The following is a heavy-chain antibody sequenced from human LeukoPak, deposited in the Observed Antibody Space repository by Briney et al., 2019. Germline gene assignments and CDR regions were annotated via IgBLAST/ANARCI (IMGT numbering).Heavy chain of an antibody. Sequence: ASVKVSCKASGFTFTSYYMHWVRQAPGQGLEWMGIINPSGSYTSYAQAFQGRVTITRDTSARTAYMELSSLRSEDMAVYYRAGAWYGDWFDPWGQGTLVTVSS. CDR2: INPSGSYT. CDR1: GFTFTSYY. D-gene: IGHD3-10*01. V-gene: IGHV1-46*01. CDR3: AGAWYGDWFDP. J-gene: IGHJ5*02.